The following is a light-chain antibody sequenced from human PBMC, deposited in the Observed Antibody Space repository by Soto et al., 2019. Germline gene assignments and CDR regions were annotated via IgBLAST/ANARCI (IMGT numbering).Light chain of an antibody. CDR1: QSISSW. CDR3: QQYSSYSPT. V-gene: IGKV1-5*01. CDR2: DAS. Sequence: DIQMTQSPSTLSASVGDRVTITCRASQSISSWLAWYQQKPGKAPKLLIYDASSLESGVPSRFSGSGSRTEFTLTISSLQPDDFATYYCQQYSSYSPTFGQGTKVEIK. J-gene: IGKJ1*01.